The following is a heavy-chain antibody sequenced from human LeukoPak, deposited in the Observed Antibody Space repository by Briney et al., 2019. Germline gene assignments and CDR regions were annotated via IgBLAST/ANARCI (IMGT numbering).Heavy chain of an antibody. CDR2: INPNSGDT. CDR1: GYTFTGNY. V-gene: IGHV1-2*02. J-gene: IGHJ4*02. CDR3: VRDRHTVAVAATLDY. D-gene: IGHD6-19*01. Sequence: VSVKVSCKSSGYTFTGNYMHWVRQAPGQGLEWMGWINPNSGDTKYAQNFQGRVTMTRDTSITTTYMELSSLRSDDTAVYYCVRDRHTVAVAATLDYWGQGTLVIASS.